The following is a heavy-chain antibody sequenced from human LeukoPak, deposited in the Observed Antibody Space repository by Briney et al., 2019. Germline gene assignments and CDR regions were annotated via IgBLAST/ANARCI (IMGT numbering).Heavy chain of an antibody. V-gene: IGHV1-24*01. D-gene: IGHD6-19*01. Sequence: GASVKVSCKVSVYTLTELSMHWVRQAPGKGLEWMGGFDPEDGETIYAQKFQGRVTMTEDTSTDTAYMELSSLRSEDTAVYYCATGEAIAVAVTFDYWGQGTLVTVSS. J-gene: IGHJ4*02. CDR3: ATGEAIAVAVTFDY. CDR1: VYTLTELS. CDR2: FDPEDGET.